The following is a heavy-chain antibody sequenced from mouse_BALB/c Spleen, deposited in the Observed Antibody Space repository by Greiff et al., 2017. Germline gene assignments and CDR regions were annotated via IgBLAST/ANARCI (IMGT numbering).Heavy chain of an antibody. V-gene: IGHV3-2*02. Sequence: EVKLVESGPGLVKPSQSLSLTCTVTGYSITSDYAWNWIRQFPGNKLEWKGYISYSGSTSYNPSLKSRISITRDTSKNQFFLQLNSVTTEDTATYYCARSPSYYGNYVFAYWGQGTLVTVSA. CDR2: ISYSGST. J-gene: IGHJ3*01. CDR3: ARSPSYYGNYVFAY. CDR1: GYSITSDYA. D-gene: IGHD2-10*01.